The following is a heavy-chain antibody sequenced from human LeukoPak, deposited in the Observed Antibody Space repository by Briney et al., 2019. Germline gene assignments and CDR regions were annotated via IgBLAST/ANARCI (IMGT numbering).Heavy chain of an antibody. CDR2: ISYGGSDE. D-gene: IGHD3-9*01. CDR1: GFTFSTYG. J-gene: IGHJ6*03. V-gene: IGHV3-30*18. CDR3: AKDNDILTGYPAYMDV. Sequence: PGGSLRLSCAASGFTFSTYGIHWVRQAPGKGLEWVAVISYGGSDEKYADSVKGRFTISRDNSQNTLYLQMNSLRAEDTAVYYCAKDNDILTGYPAYMDVWGKGTTVTVSS.